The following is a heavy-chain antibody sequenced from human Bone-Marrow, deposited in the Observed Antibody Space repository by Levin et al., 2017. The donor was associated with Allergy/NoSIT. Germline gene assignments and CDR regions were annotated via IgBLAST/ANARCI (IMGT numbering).Heavy chain of an antibody. CDR2: INQDGTQK. CDR1: GFTFSDYW. Sequence: GGSLRLSCAASGFTFSDYWITWVRQPPGKGLEWVANINQDGTQKHHADSVKGRFTISRDNAENSLFLQMNYLGTDDTAVYFCARDTTVGGEAWGQGTLVTVSS. CDR3: ARDTTVGGEA. V-gene: IGHV3-7*03. D-gene: IGHD4-11*01. J-gene: IGHJ5*02.